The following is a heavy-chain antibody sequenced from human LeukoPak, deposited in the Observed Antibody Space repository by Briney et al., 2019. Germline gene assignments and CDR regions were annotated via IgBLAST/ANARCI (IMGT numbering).Heavy chain of an antibody. V-gene: IGHV3-64*01. Sequence: PGGSLRLSCAASGFTFNSYAMHWVRQAPGKGLKYVSAISSNGGSTYYANSVKGRFTISRDNSKNTLYLQMGSLRAEDMAVYYCASLGSSGWYGPYDYWGQGTLVTVSS. CDR1: GFTFNSYA. J-gene: IGHJ4*02. CDR2: ISSNGGST. D-gene: IGHD6-19*01. CDR3: ASLGSSGWYGPYDY.